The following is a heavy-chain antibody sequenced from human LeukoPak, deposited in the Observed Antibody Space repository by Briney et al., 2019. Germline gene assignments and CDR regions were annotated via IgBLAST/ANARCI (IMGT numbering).Heavy chain of an antibody. CDR2: IFTSGNT. D-gene: IGHD3-10*01. Sequence: SETLSLTCTVSGGSISSYYWSWIRQPAGKGLELIGRIFTSGNTKYNLSLKSRVTISVDTSNNQFSLRLSSVTAADTAVYYCARGYGSGSYPHFDYWGQGILVTVSS. J-gene: IGHJ4*02. CDR1: GGSISSYY. V-gene: IGHV4-4*07. CDR3: ARGYGSGSYPHFDY.